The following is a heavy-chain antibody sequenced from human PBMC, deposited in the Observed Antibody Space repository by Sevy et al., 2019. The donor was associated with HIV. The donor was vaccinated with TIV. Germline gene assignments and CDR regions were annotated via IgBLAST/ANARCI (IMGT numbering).Heavy chain of an antibody. J-gene: IGHJ4*02. CDR2: ITFSSNTI. V-gene: IGHV3-48*01. Sequence: GGSLRLSCAASGFTFSNYNMDWVRQAPGKGLEWVSYITFSSNTIYYADSVKGRFTISRDNAKKSLYLQMNSLRAEDTAVYYCARGKSGYGYALNYWGQGTLVTVSS. CDR3: ARGKSGYGYALNY. CDR1: GFTFSNYN. D-gene: IGHD5-18*01.